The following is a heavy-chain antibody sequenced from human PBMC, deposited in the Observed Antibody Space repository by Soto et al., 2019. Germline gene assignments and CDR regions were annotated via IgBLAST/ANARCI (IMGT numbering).Heavy chain of an antibody. CDR3: ARGGGSSSSFDY. J-gene: IGHJ4*02. D-gene: IGHD6-6*01. CDR2: INPNSGGT. Sequence: ASVKVSCKASGYTFTGHYMHWVRQAPGQGLEWIGWINPNSGGTNYAQKFQGWVTMTRDTSISTAYMELSRLRSDDTAVYYCARGGGSSSSFDYWGQGTLVTVSS. V-gene: IGHV1-2*04. CDR1: GYTFTGHY.